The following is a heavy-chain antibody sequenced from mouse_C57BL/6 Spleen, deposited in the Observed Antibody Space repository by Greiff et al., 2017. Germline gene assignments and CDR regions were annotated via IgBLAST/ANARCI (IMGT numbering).Heavy chain of an antibody. CDR1: GYSITSGYY. D-gene: IGHD1-1*01. J-gene: IGHJ2*01. CDR3: AREYYYGSSPYYFDY. Sequence: VQLKESGPGLVKPSQSLSLTCSVTGYSITSGYYWNWIRQFPGNKLEWMGYISYDGSNNYNPSLKNRISITRDTSKNQFFLKLNSVTTEDTATYYCAREYYYGSSPYYFDYWGQGTTLTVSS. V-gene: IGHV3-6*01. CDR2: ISYDGSN.